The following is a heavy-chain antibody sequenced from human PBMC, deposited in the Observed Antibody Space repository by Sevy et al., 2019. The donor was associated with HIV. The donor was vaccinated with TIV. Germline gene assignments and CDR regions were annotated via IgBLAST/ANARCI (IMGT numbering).Heavy chain of an antibody. D-gene: IGHD2-2*01. Sequence: ASVKVSCKASGYTFSDYDMHWVRQAPGQGLEWMGRINPKSGGTNYAQKFQGRVTMTRDTSISKAYMELSRLRSDDTAVYYCARYCSSTSCYAPPFDYWGQGTLVTVSS. CDR1: GYTFSDYD. CDR2: INPKSGGT. CDR3: ARYCSSTSCYAPPFDY. J-gene: IGHJ4*02. V-gene: IGHV1-2*06.